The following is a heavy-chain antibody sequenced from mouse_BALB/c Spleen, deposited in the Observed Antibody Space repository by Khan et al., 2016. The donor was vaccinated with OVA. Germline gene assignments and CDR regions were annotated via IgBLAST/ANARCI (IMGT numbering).Heavy chain of an antibody. J-gene: IGHJ1*01. Sequence: VQLQQSGAELVKPGASVKLSCTASGFNIKDTYLHWVKQRPEQGLEWIGRIAPANGNTQYAPKFQGKATIISDTSSNTSYLQLTSLTSEDTAVFYCARPSYDPRDFGVWGAGTTVTVSS. D-gene: IGHD2-3*01. CDR1: GFNIKDTY. V-gene: IGHV14-3*02. CDR2: IAPANGNT. CDR3: ARPSYDPRDFGV.